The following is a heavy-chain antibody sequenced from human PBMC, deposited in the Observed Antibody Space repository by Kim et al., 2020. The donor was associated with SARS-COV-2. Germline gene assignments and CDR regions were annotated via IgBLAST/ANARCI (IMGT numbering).Heavy chain of an antibody. Sequence: GGSLRLSCAASGFTFSSYWMHWVRQAPGKGLVWVSRINSDGSSTSYADSVKGRFIISRDNAKNTLYLQMNSLRAEDTAVYYCARAGKPYQLLFLPNYYYYGMDVWGQGTTVTVSS. J-gene: IGHJ6*02. CDR2: INSDGSST. CDR3: ARAGKPYQLLFLPNYYYYGMDV. V-gene: IGHV3-74*01. D-gene: IGHD2-2*01. CDR1: GFTFSSYW.